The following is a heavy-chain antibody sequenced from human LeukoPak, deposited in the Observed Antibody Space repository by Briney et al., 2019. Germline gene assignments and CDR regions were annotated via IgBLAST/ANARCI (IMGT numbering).Heavy chain of an antibody. V-gene: IGHV1-69*05. CDR1: GGTFSSYA. CDR2: IIPIFGTA. J-gene: IGHJ4*02. CDR3: ARDSTDALAAAGHRMDY. D-gene: IGHD6-13*01. Sequence: SVKVSCKASGGTFSSYAISCVRQAPGQGLEWRGGIIPIFGTANYAKKFQGRVTITTDDSTSTAYMELSSLRSEDTAVYYCARDSTDALAAAGHRMDYWGQGTLVTVSS.